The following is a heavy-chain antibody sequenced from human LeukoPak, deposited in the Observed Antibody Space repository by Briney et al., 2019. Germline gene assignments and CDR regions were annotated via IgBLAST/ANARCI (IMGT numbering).Heavy chain of an antibody. V-gene: IGHV1-18*01. Sequence: GASVKVSCKASGYTFTSYGISWVRQAPGQGLEWMGWISAYNGNTNYAQKLQGRVTMTTDTSTSTAYMELRSLRSDDTAVYYCARIAPGYSATTPGDYWGHGTLVTVSS. CDR1: GYTFTSYG. J-gene: IGHJ4*01. CDR2: ISAYNGNT. CDR3: ARIAPGYSATTPGDY. D-gene: IGHD5-12*01.